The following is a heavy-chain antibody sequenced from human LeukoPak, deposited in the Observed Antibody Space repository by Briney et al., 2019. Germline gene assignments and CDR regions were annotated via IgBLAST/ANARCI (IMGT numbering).Heavy chain of an antibody. D-gene: IGHD5-12*01. Sequence: GGSLRLSCAASGFTFSSYAMHWVRQAPGKGLEWVAVISYDGSNKYYADSVKGRFTISRDNSKNTLYLQMNSLSAEDTAVYYCAKESIVATAPIFDYWGQGTLVTVSS. CDR3: AKESIVATAPIFDY. CDR1: GFTFSSYA. J-gene: IGHJ4*02. V-gene: IGHV3-30-3*01. CDR2: ISYDGSNK.